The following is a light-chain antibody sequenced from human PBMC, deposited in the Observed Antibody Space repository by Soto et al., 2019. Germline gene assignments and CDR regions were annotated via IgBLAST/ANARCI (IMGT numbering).Light chain of an antibody. J-gene: IGKJ5*01. CDR2: DAS. V-gene: IGKV3-11*01. Sequence: IVLTQSPATLSLSPGERATLSCRASESVGNYLAWYQEKPGQAPRLLIYDASNRATGIPPRFSGSGSGTDFTLTISSLEPEDFAVYYCQQRGSWPPSITFGQGTRLEIK. CDR3: QQRGSWPPSIT. CDR1: ESVGNY.